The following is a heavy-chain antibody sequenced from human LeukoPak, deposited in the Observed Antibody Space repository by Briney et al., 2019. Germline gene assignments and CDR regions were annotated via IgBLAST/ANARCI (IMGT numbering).Heavy chain of an antibody. Sequence: QAGGSLRLSCAASGFTFSSYGMHWVRQAPGKGLEWVAVISYDGSNKYYADSVKGRFTISRDNSKNTLYLQMNSLRAEDTAVYYCAKALRRPYYYDSSGYPYLDYWGQGTLVTVSS. V-gene: IGHV3-30*18. D-gene: IGHD3-22*01. CDR3: AKALRRPYYYDSSGYPYLDY. CDR1: GFTFSSYG. CDR2: ISYDGSNK. J-gene: IGHJ4*02.